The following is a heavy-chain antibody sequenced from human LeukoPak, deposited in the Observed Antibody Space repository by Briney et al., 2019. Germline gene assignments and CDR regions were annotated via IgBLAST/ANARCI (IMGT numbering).Heavy chain of an antibody. CDR3: ARRLTQYDCFDP. J-gene: IGHJ5*02. CDR2: PYYRSTLYT. CDR1: GDTVASNSTT. D-gene: IGHD2-2*01. V-gene: IGHV6-1*01. Sequence: SQTPSLTCVLSGDTVASNSTTSNCGSQSPSRGLWWLCRPYYRSTLYTDYALSVRGRITVHPDTAKNQFSLHLNAVSPEDTAVYYCARRLTQYDCFDPWGQGILVTVSS.